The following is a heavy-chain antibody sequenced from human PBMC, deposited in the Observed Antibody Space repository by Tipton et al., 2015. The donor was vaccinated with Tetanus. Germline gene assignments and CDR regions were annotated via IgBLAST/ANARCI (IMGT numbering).Heavy chain of an antibody. J-gene: IGHJ4*02. CDR3: ARAPYNSPGKFYFDS. D-gene: IGHD1-1*01. Sequence: TLSLTCAVSGVSIRNGGFSWNWIRQPPGKGLEWIGYTYHTGGTYLNPSLKSRVTISVDRSNDQFSLHLTPVTAADTALYFCARAPYNSPGKFYFDSWGQGVLVTVSS. CDR2: TYHTGGT. V-gene: IGHV4-30-2*01. CDR1: GVSIRNGGFS.